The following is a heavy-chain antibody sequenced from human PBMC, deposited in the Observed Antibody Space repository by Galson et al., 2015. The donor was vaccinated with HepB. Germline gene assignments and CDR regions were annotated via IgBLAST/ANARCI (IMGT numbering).Heavy chain of an antibody. CDR2: ISYDGSHK. D-gene: IGHD3-3*01. CDR3: AKQSGEHDFWSGSNY. Sequence: SLRLSCAASGFTFSSYGMHWVRQAPDKGLEWVAVISYDGSHKYYADSVKGRFTISRDNSKNTLSLQMNSLRSEDTAVYYCAKQSGEHDFWSGSNYWGQGTLVTVSS. CDR1: GFTFSSYG. V-gene: IGHV3-30*18. J-gene: IGHJ4*02.